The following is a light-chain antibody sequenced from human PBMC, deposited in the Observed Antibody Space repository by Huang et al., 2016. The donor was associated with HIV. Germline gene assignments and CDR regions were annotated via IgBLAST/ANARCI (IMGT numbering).Light chain of an antibody. CDR3: QQSYTSPWT. J-gene: IGKJ1*01. V-gene: IGKV1-39*01. Sequence: DIQMTQSPSSLSASIGDRVIITCRASQSITTYLNWYQQKPGKAPNLLISAASTLQSGVPSRFGGSGSVTDFALTISSLQPEDFATYDCQQSYTSPWTFGQGTNVEV. CDR1: QSITTY. CDR2: AAS.